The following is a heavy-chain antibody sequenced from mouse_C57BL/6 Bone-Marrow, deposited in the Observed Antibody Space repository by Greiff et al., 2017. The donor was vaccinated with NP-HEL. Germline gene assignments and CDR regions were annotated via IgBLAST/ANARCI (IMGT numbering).Heavy chain of an antibody. J-gene: IGHJ1*03. CDR2: IYYSGTI. CDR1: GISITTGNYR. Sequence: VQLQQSGPGLVKPSQTVFLTCTVTGISITTGNYRWSWIRQFPGNKLEWIGYIYYSGTITYNPSLTSRTTITRDTPKNQFFLEMNSLTAEDTATYYCARELGPDWYFDVWGTGTTVTVSS. CDR3: ARELGPDWYFDV. D-gene: IGHD4-1*01. V-gene: IGHV3-5*01.